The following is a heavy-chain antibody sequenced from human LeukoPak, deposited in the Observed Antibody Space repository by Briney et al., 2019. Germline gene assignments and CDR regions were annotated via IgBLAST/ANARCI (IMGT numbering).Heavy chain of an antibody. CDR1: GGSISSSSYY. V-gene: IGHV4-39*01. CDR3: VRLNGGYYEAIFDY. Sequence: PSETLSLTCTVSGGSISSSSYYWGWIRQPPGKGLECIGSMYYSGSTYYNPPLKSRVTISVDTSKNQFSLNLRSVTAADTAVYYCVRLNGGYYEAIFDYWGQGTLVTVSS. CDR2: MYYSGST. J-gene: IGHJ4*02. D-gene: IGHD3-22*01.